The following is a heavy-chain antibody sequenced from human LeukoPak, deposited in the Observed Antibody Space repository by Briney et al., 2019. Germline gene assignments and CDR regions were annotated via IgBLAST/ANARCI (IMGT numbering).Heavy chain of an antibody. CDR2: ISYDGSNK. CDR1: GFTFSSYA. D-gene: IGHD2-8*02. Sequence: GGSLRLSCAASGFTFSSYAMHWVRQAPGKGLEWVAVISYDGSNKYYADSVKGRFTISRDNSKNTLYLQMNSLRAEDTAVYYCAREGPGRLDYRGQGTLVTVSS. V-gene: IGHV3-30-3*01. J-gene: IGHJ4*02. CDR3: AREGPGRLDY.